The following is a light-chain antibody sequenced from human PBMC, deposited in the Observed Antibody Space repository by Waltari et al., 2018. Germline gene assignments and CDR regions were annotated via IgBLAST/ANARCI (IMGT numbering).Light chain of an antibody. Sequence: QSALTQPASVSGSPGQSITISCPGTDSYVGAYDFVSWYQQHPGKAPHLIIYEVSNRPSGISNRFSASESGNTASLTISGLQAEDEADYYCSSYTTSSAPGVFGTGTRVTVL. CDR2: EVS. CDR1: DSYVGAYDF. J-gene: IGLJ1*01. V-gene: IGLV2-14*01. CDR3: SSYTTSSAPGV.